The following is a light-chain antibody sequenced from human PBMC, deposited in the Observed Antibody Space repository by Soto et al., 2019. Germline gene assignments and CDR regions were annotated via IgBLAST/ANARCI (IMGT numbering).Light chain of an antibody. J-gene: IGKJ5*01. CDR2: GAS. V-gene: IGKV3D-20*02. CDR1: QSVSSSY. Sequence: EIVLTQSPGTLSFSPGERATLTCRASQSVSSSYLAWYQQKPGQAPRLLIYGASSRATGIPDRSSGSGSGTDFTLTISSLEPEDFAVYYCQQRSNWPLTFGQGTRLEI. CDR3: QQRSNWPLT.